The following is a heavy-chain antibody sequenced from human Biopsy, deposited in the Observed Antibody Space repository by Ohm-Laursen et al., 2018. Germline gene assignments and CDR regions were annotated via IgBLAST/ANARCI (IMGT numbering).Heavy chain of an antibody. D-gene: IGHD3-9*01. CDR2: ISYNERT. J-gene: IGHJ2*01. CDR1: GAAVKTSGYF. V-gene: IGHV4-31*03. Sequence: TLSLTCSVSGAAVKTSGYFWAWIRQRPGRGLEWIGYISYNERTHYNPSLTSRLAISFNTLNNRISLQLRSVSVADTAVYYCVREQKTGTAEAWYFDLWGRGSPVTVPS. CDR3: VREQKTGTAEAWYFDL.